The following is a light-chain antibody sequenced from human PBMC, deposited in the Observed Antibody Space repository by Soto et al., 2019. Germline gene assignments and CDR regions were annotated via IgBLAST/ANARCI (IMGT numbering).Light chain of an antibody. CDR1: HSVSNF. V-gene: IGKV1-12*01. CDR2: DAS. J-gene: IGKJ5*01. CDR3: QQSITFPTN. Sequence: DIQMTQSPSSVSASVGDRVTITCRASHSVSNFLMWYQQKPGKAPNLLIYDASSLQSGVPSRFSGSGSGTDFTLTISSLQAEDFATYYCQQSITFPTNFGQGTRREIK.